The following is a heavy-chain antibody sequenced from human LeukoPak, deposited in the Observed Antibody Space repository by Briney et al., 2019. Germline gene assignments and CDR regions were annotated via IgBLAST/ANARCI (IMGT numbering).Heavy chain of an antibody. Sequence: GGSLRLSCAASGFTFSDYYMSWIRQAPGKGLEWVSYIISSGSTIYYADSVKGRFTISRDNAKNSLYLQMNSLRAEDTAVYYCARGEYDYVWGSYRRFDYWGQGTLVTVSS. J-gene: IGHJ4*02. CDR3: ARGEYDYVWGSYRRFDY. V-gene: IGHV3-11*01. CDR2: IISSGSTI. D-gene: IGHD3-16*02. CDR1: GFTFSDYY.